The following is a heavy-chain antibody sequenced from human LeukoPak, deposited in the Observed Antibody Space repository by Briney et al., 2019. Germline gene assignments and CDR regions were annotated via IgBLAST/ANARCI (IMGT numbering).Heavy chain of an antibody. V-gene: IGHV3-33*01. CDR3: ARDPSWLGYFDY. J-gene: IGHJ4*02. D-gene: IGHD3-22*01. Sequence: PGESLKISCAASGFTFSSYGIHWVRQAPGKGLEWVALIWYDGSNRYYVDSVKGRFTISRDNSKKTVYLQMNSLRAEDTAVYYCARDPSWLGYFDYWGQGTLVTVAS. CDR1: GFTFSSYG. CDR2: IWYDGSNR.